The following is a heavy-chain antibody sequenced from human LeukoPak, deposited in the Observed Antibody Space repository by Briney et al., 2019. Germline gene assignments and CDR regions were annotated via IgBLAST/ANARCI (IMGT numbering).Heavy chain of an antibody. D-gene: IGHD6-19*01. CDR1: GGSISSYY. CDR3: ARAYSSGWYAGWFDP. V-gene: IGHV4-59*08. Sequence: SETLSLTCTVSGGSISSYYWSWIRQPPGKGLEWIGYIYYSGSTNYNPSLKSRVTISVDTSKNQFSLKLSSVTAADTAVYYCARAYSSGWYAGWFDPWGQGTLVTVSS. CDR2: IYYSGST. J-gene: IGHJ5*02.